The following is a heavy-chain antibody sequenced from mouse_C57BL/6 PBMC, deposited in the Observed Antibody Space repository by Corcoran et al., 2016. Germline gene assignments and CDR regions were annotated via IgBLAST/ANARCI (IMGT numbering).Heavy chain of an antibody. V-gene: IGHV1-9*01. D-gene: IGHD3-2*02. Sequence: QVQLQQSGAELMKPGASVKLSCKATGYTFTGYWIEWVKQRPGHGLEWIGEILPGSGSTNYNEKFKGKATFTADTSYNTAYMQLSSLTTEDSAIYYCATQLRLSWFAYWGQGTLVTVSA. CDR2: ILPGSGST. CDR3: ATQLRLSWFAY. CDR1: GYTFTGYW. J-gene: IGHJ3*01.